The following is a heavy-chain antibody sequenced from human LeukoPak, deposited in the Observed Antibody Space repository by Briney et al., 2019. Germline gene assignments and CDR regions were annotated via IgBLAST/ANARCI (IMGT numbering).Heavy chain of an antibody. J-gene: IGHJ1*01. Sequence: GGSLRLSCAASGFTFSSFAMSWVRQAPGKGLEWVSAISGSGGSTYNADSVKGRFTISRDNSKNTLYLQMNSLRAEDTAVYYCAIKTSEYYYGSGSNFQHWGQGTLVTVSS. CDR2: ISGSGGST. D-gene: IGHD3-10*01. CDR3: AIKTSEYYYGSGSNFQH. CDR1: GFTFSSFA. V-gene: IGHV3-23*01.